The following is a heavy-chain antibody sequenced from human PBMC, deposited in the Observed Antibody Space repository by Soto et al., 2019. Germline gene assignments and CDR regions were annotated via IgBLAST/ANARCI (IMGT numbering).Heavy chain of an antibody. CDR3: VSPDYYDSSGYRPRFLGRYYYNAMDV. Sequence: PGGSLRLSCAASGFSFSSCAMNWVRQAPGKGLEWVSSISGSGGSTYYADSVKGRFTISRDNSKNTLSLQMNSLRAEDTAVYYCVSPDYYDSSGYRPRFLGRYYYNAMDVWGQGTTVTSP. CDR1: GFSFSSCA. D-gene: IGHD3-22*01. J-gene: IGHJ6*02. V-gene: IGHV3-23*01. CDR2: ISGSGGST.